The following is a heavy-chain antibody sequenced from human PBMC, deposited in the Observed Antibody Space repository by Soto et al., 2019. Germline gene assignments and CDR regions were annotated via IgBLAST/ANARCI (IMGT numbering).Heavy chain of an antibody. Sequence: HPGGSLRLSCAVSGFTFSSYAMSWVRQAPGKGLEWVSAISGSGGSTYYADSVKGRFTISRDNSKNTLYLQMNSLRVEDTAIFYCAKDSAYSSSWSIGDYGMDVWGQGTTVTVSS. J-gene: IGHJ6*02. CDR1: GFTFSSYA. D-gene: IGHD6-13*01. CDR2: ISGSGGST. CDR3: AKDSAYSSSWSIGDYGMDV. V-gene: IGHV3-23*01.